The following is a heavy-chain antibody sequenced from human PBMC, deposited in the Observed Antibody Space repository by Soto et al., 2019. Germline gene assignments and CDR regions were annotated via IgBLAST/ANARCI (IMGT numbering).Heavy chain of an antibody. Sequence: ASVKVSCKASGYTFTSYDINWVRQATGQGLEWMGWMNPNSGNTGYAQKFQGRVTMTRNTSISTAYMELSSLRSEDTAVYYCARGPTPTVTTSGDYYYYYMDVWGKGTTVTVSS. CDR1: GYTFTSYD. V-gene: IGHV1-8*01. D-gene: IGHD4-17*01. CDR2: MNPNSGNT. CDR3: ARGPTPTVTTSGDYYYYYMDV. J-gene: IGHJ6*03.